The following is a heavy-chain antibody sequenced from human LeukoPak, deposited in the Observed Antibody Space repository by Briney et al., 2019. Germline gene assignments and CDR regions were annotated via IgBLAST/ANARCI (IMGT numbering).Heavy chain of an antibody. CDR3: ASRAGDYDFWSGYYFDY. J-gene: IGHJ4*02. V-gene: IGHV4-34*01. Sequence: SETLSLTCAVYGGPFSGYYWSWLRQPPGKGLEWIGEINHSGSTNYNPSLKSRVTISVDTSKNQFSLKLSSVTAADTAVYYCASRAGDYDFWSGYYFDYWGQGTLVTVSS. D-gene: IGHD3-3*01. CDR2: INHSGST. CDR1: GGPFSGYY.